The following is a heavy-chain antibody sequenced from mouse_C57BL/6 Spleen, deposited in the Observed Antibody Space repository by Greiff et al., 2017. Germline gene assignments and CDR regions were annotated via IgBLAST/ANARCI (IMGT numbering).Heavy chain of an antibody. D-gene: IGHD1-1*01. Sequence: QVQLQQSGPELVTPGASVKISCKASGYAFSSSWMNWVKQRPGKGLEWIGRLYPGDGDTNYNGKFKGKATLTADKSSSTAYMQLSSLTSEDSAVYFCASGGAYGAMDYWGQGTSVTVSS. CDR3: ASGGAYGAMDY. CDR1: GYAFSSSW. CDR2: LYPGDGDT. V-gene: IGHV1-82*01. J-gene: IGHJ4*01.